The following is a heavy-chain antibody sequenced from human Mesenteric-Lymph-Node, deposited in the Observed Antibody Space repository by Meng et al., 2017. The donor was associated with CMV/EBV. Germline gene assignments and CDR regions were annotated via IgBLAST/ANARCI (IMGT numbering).Heavy chain of an antibody. CDR3: AGGIAAAGSRWFDP. D-gene: IGHD6-13*01. CDR2: IIPILGIA. J-gene: IGHJ5*02. Sequence: QDQLVQSGAEVKKPGSSLKVSCKASGGTFSSYTISWVRQAPGQGLEWMGRIIPILGIANYAQKFQGRVTITADKSTSTAYMELSSLRSEDTAVYYCAGGIAAAGSRWFDPWGQGTLVTVSS. CDR1: GGTFSSYT. V-gene: IGHV1-69*02.